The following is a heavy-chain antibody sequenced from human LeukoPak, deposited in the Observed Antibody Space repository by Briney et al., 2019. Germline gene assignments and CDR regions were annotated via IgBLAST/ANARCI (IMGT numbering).Heavy chain of an antibody. CDR3: VKEKMPFGSSVMKRSGGAFDI. Sequence: GGSLRLSCAASGFTFSSFATSWVRQAPGTGMDWVSSISTAYDITYYADFVKGRFTISRDNSKNTLYLQMNSLRAEDTAIYFCVKEKMPFGSSVMKRSGGAFDIWGQGTGVTVS. J-gene: IGHJ3*02. D-gene: IGHD3-16*01. V-gene: IGHV3-23*01. CDR1: GFTFSSFA. CDR2: ISTAYDIT.